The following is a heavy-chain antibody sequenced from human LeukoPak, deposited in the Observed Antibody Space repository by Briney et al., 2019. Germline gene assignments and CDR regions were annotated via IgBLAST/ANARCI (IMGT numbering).Heavy chain of an antibody. Sequence: ASVKVSCKASGYTFTSYAMNWVRQAPGQGLEWMGWINTNTGNPTYAQGFTGRFVFSLDTSVSTAYLQISSLKAEDTAVYYCARDNAVGATIKGAYWYFDLWGRGTPVTVSS. CDR1: GYTFTSYA. CDR2: INTNTGNP. D-gene: IGHD1-26*01. V-gene: IGHV7-4-1*02. CDR3: ARDNAVGATIKGAYWYFDL. J-gene: IGHJ2*01.